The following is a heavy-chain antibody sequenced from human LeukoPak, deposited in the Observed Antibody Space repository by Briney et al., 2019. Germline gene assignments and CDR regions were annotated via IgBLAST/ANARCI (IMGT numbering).Heavy chain of an antibody. Sequence: PGGSLRLSCEASGFTFSTYTMNWVRQAPGKGLEWVSCISSSSSYIYYADSVKGRFTVSRDNAKNSLYLQMDSLRVEDTAVYYCARDPPSRGTRYFDYWGQGILVTVSS. CDR2: ISSSSSYI. D-gene: IGHD3-16*01. CDR3: ARDPPSRGTRYFDY. V-gene: IGHV3-21*01. CDR1: GFTFSTYT. J-gene: IGHJ4*02.